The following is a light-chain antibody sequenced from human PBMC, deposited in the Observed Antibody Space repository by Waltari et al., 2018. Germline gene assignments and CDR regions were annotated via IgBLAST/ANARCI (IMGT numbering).Light chain of an antibody. J-gene: IGKJ4*01. V-gene: IGKV3-15*01. CDR2: SAS. CDR1: QSISSP. CDR3: QQYNNWPLT. Sequence: ETVMTQSPATLSAFPGERVTLSCGASQSISSPLAWYPRQPGQPHRPVSYSASSRATGVPVRFSGSGSGTDFTLTISSLQSEDFAVYYCQQYNNWPLTFGGGTKVEL.